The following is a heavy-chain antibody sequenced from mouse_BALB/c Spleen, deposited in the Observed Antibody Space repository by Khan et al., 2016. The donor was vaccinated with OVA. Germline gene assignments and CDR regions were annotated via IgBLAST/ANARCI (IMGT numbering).Heavy chain of an antibody. J-gene: IGHJ3*01. D-gene: IGHD2-1*01. CDR1: GYSFTGYF. V-gene: IGHV1-20*02. CDR3: TRRGLYGIFTY. CDR2: INPHIGET. Sequence: EVELVESGPELVRPGASVKISCKASGYSFTGYFMNWVMQSHGKSLEWIGRINPHIGETFYNQRFKDKATLTVDESSSTAHMELRSLASEDSAVYYCTRRGLYGIFTYWGQGTLVTVSA.